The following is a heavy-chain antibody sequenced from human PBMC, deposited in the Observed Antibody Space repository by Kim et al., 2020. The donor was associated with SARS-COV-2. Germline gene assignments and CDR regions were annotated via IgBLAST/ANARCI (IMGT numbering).Heavy chain of an antibody. Sequence: YSPSVQGQVTISADKSISTAYLKWSSLKASDTAMYYCAGGDSRGWYVFDYWGQGTLVTVSS. CDR3: AGGDSRGWYVFDY. V-gene: IGHV5-51*01. J-gene: IGHJ4*02. D-gene: IGHD6-19*01.